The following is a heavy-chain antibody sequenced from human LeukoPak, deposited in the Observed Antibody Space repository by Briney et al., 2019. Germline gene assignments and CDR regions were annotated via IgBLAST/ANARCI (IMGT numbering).Heavy chain of an antibody. CDR2: ITASGHSA. CDR3: ATRPAANIGPLDF. D-gene: IGHD2-2*01. J-gene: IGHJ4*02. CDR1: GFSFSSYD. V-gene: IGHV3-23*01. Sequence: GGSLRLSCAASGFSFSSYDMSWVRQAPGKGLEWVSYITASGHSAYYVDSARGRFTISRENSKNTLYLQMDSLREDEAHVYVFATRPAANIGPLDFWGQGTPVTASS.